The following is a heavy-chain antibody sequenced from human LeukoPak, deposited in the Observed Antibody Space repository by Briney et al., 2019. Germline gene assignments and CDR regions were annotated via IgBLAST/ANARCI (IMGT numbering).Heavy chain of an antibody. CDR3: ARDFTTFGIVYYFDH. J-gene: IGHJ4*02. D-gene: IGHD3-3*01. CDR2: ISSSSNYI. CDR1: GFTFSHFW. Sequence: GGSLRLSCAASGFTFSHFWMSWVRQAPGKGLEWVSTISSSSNYIYYADSVKGRFTISRDNAKNSLYLQMNSLRAEDTAVFYCARDFTTFGIVYYFDHWGQGTLVTVSS. V-gene: IGHV3-21*01.